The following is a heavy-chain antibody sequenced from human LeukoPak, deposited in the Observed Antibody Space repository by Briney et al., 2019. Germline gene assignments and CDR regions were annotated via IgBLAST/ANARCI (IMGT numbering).Heavy chain of an antibody. CDR2: ISSSSSTI. CDR3: AREYSSSSGSVSDY. CDR1: GFTFSSYN. D-gene: IGHD6-6*01. V-gene: IGHV3-48*02. J-gene: IGHJ4*02. Sequence: PGGSLRLPCAASGFTFSSYNMNWVRQAPGKGLEWVSYISSSSSTIYYADSVKGRFTISGDNAKNSLYLQMNSLRDEDTAVYYCAREYSSSSGSVSDYWGQGTLVTVSS.